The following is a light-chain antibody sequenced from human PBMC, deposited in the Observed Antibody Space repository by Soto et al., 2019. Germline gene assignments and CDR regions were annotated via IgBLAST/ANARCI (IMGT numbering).Light chain of an antibody. Sequence: EVVLTQSPGTLSLSPGERATLSCRASQSVDSNYLAWYQQKPGQAPRLLIYGASSRATGIPDRFSGSGSGTDFTLTISRLEPEDFAVYYCQHYGSSSQPFGQGTKVDI. J-gene: IGKJ1*01. CDR2: GAS. CDR3: QHYGSSSQP. V-gene: IGKV3-20*01. CDR1: QSVDSNY.